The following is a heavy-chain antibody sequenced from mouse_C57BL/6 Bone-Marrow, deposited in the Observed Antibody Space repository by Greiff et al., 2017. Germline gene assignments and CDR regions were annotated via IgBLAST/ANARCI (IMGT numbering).Heavy chain of an antibody. D-gene: IGHD1-1*01. J-gene: IGHJ1*03. CDR2: IYPRSGNT. CDR1: GYTFTSYG. Sequence: QVQLQQSGAELARPGASVKLSCKASGYTFTSYGISWVKQRTGQGLEWIGEIYPRSGNTYYNEKFKGKATLTADKSSSTAYMERRSLTSEDSAVYFCARADYDGTFDVWGTGTTVTVSS. V-gene: IGHV1-81*01. CDR3: ARADYDGTFDV.